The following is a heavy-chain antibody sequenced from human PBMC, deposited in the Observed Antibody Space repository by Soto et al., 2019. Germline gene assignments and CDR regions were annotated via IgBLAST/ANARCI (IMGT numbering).Heavy chain of an antibody. CDR2: ISSSGDYR. CDR3: ARGDVDTVAQADY. Sequence: QVQLLESGGGLVKPGGSLRLSCTASGFTFSDHYMSWIRQAPGKGLEWVSYISSSGDYRNYADSVKDRFTISRDNMKHSMYLQMNSLRAEDTAVYYCARGDVDTVAQADYWGQGTLVTVSS. D-gene: IGHD5-12*01. V-gene: IGHV3-11*03. CDR1: GFTFSDHY. J-gene: IGHJ4*02.